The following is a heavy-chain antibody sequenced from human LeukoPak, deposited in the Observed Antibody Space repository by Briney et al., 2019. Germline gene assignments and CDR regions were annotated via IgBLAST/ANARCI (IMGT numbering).Heavy chain of an antibody. CDR1: GESFSGHY. J-gene: IGHJ4*02. Sequence: SETLSLTCAVYGESFSGHYWTWIRQSPGKGLEWIGEINHSGSANSNPSLKSRATISADTSKNQFSLKMRSVTAADTAVYYCARARETVGIDYWGQGTLVTVSS. D-gene: IGHD1-26*01. V-gene: IGHV4-34*01. CDR3: ARARETVGIDY. CDR2: INHSGSA.